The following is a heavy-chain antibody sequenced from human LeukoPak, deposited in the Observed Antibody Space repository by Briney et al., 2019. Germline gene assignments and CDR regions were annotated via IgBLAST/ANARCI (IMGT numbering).Heavy chain of an antibody. Sequence: TGGSLRLSCAASGFTFSSYSMNWVRQAPGKGLEWVSSISSSSSYIYYADSVKGRFTISRDNAKHSLYLQMNSLRAEDTGVYYCARLFIRDTAETGFDYWGKGTLVTVSS. V-gene: IGHV3-21*01. CDR3: ARLFIRDTAETGFDY. CDR1: GFTFSSYS. CDR2: ISSSSSYI. J-gene: IGHJ4*02. D-gene: IGHD5-18*01.